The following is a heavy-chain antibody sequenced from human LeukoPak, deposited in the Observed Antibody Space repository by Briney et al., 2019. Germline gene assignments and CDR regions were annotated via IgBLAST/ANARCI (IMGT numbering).Heavy chain of an antibody. CDR1: GYTYTGYY. Sequence: ASVKVSCKASGYTYTGYYMHWVRQAPGQGLEWMGWINPNSGGTNYAQKFQGRVTMTRDTSISTAYMELSRLRSDDTAVYYCAREGAHTGAFDIWGQGTMVTVSS. CDR3: AREGAHTGAFDI. V-gene: IGHV1-2*02. D-gene: IGHD1-14*01. J-gene: IGHJ3*02. CDR2: INPNSGGT.